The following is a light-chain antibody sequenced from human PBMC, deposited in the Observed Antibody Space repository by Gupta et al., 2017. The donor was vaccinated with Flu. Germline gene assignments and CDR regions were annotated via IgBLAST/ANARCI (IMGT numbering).Light chain of an antibody. J-gene: IGKJ1*01. Sequence: DIQMTQSPSSLSASEGDRVTITCRASQSISTYLNWYQQKPGKAPKLLIYAASSSQSGVPSRFSGSGSGTDFTLTISILQPEDFAIYYCQRSDSGPWTFGQGTKVEIK. V-gene: IGKV1-39*01. CDR3: QRSDSGPWT. CDR2: AAS. CDR1: QSISTY.